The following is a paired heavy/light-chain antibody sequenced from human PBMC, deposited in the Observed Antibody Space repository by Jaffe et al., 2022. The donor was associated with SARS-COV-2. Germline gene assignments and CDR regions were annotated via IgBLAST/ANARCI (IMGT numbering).Light chain of an antibody. V-gene: IGLV3-1*01. J-gene: IGLJ2*01. CDR1: KLVSKY. CDR3: QAWDSSTVL. CDR2: QNN. Sequence: SYELSQPPSVSVSPGQTASITCSGDKLVSKYACWYQQRPGRSPVLIIYQNNRRPSGIPERFSGSKSGTTATLTISGTQALDEADYYCQAWDSSTVLFGGGTKLTVL.
Heavy chain of an antibody. CDR3: ARHESLFFASGSYSGAFHM. D-gene: IGHD3-10*01. J-gene: IGHJ3*02. V-gene: IGHV4-39*01. CDR2: IFFLGRA. Sequence: QVQLQESGPGLVKPSETLSLTCTVSGGSISTDEYYWGWIRQPPGKGLEWVGSIFFLGRAFYNPSLKDRVIMSVDRSKNQFSLNVTSVTAADTALYFCARHESLFFASGSYSGAFHMWGQGTLVTVSS. CDR1: GGSISTDEYY.